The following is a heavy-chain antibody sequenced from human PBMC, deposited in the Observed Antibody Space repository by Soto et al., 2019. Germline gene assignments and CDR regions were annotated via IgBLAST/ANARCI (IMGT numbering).Heavy chain of an antibody. V-gene: IGHV3-74*01. CDR3: ARDFRSSPGY. CDR2: ISPDGTTT. J-gene: IGHJ4*02. CDR1: GFTFSSFW. Sequence: VGSLRLSGAASGFTFSSFWMFWVRQAPEKGLVWISRISPDGTTTNYADSVKGRFTISRDNAKNTVYLQMNSLRAEDTAIYYCARDFRSSPGYWGQGALVTVSS. D-gene: IGHD6-6*01.